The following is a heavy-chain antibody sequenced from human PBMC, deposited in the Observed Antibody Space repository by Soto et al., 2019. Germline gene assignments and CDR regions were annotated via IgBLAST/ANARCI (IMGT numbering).Heavy chain of an antibody. CDR1: GFTFSSYA. Sequence: PGGSLRLSCAASGFTFSSYAMGWVRQAPGQGPEWVSSISASGGSTYHADSVKGRFTISRDSSKNTLYLQMNSLRAEDTAVYYCAKLYGYSHYLLDYWGQGTLVTVSS. V-gene: IGHV3-23*01. D-gene: IGHD4-4*01. J-gene: IGHJ4*02. CDR2: ISASGGST. CDR3: AKLYGYSHYLLDY.